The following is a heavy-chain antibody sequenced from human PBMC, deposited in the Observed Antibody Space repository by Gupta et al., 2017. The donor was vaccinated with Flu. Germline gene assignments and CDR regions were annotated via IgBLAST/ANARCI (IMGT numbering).Heavy chain of an antibody. Sequence: QVQLQQWGAGLLKPSETLSLTCGAYGGSFNDYYWSWIRQPPGKGLEWIGEINHRGGTNYNPSLKSRVTISVDTSNNQFSLNLSAVTAADTAVYYCGRGISDYGGNYFDLWGQGTLVTVSS. V-gene: IGHV4-34*01. CDR2: INHRGGT. CDR3: GRGISDYGGNYFDL. J-gene: IGHJ4*02. D-gene: IGHD4-17*01. CDR1: GGSFNDYY.